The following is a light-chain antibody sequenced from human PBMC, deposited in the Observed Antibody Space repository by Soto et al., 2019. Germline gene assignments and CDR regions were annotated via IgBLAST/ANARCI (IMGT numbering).Light chain of an antibody. Sequence: AIQMTQSPSSLSASVGDRVTITCRTSQGIRNDLGWYQQKPGKAPKLLIYVASSLQSGVPSRFSGSGSGTDFTLTISSLQPEDFATYYCLQDYNYPRTFGGGTKVEIK. CDR3: LQDYNYPRT. J-gene: IGKJ4*01. CDR2: VAS. CDR1: QGIRND. V-gene: IGKV1-6*01.